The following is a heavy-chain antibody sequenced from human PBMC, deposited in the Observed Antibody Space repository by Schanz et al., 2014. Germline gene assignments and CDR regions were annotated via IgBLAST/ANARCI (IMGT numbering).Heavy chain of an antibody. CDR1: GFTFSSYG. CDR2: ISASGGST. D-gene: IGHD3-10*01. CDR3: ASANYRRKINFDY. V-gene: IGHV3-NL1*01. J-gene: IGHJ4*02. Sequence: QVQLVESGGGVVQFGRSLRLSCVASGFTFSSYGMHWVRQAPGKGLEWVSTISASGGSTYYADSVKGRFTMSRDNSKNTLYLQMNSLRAEDAAVYYCASANYRRKINFDYWGQGTLVTVSS.